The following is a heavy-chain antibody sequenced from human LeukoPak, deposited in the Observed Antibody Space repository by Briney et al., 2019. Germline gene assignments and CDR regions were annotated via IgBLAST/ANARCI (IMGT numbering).Heavy chain of an antibody. D-gene: IGHD2-15*01. CDR2: IYHSGST. Sequence: KSSETLSLTCAVSGGSISSGGYSWSWIRQPPGQGLEWIGYIYHSGSTYYNPSLKSRVTISVDRSKNQFSLKLSSVTAADTAVYYCARASRISWFDPWGQGTLVTVSS. V-gene: IGHV4-30-2*01. CDR3: ARASRISWFDP. J-gene: IGHJ5*02. CDR1: GGSISSGGYS.